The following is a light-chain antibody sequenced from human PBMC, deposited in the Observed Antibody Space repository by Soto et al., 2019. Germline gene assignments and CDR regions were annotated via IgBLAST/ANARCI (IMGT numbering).Light chain of an antibody. J-gene: IGLJ1*01. CDR1: SSDVGSYNL. CDR2: EGS. V-gene: IGLV2-23*01. Sequence: QSVLTQPASVSGSPGQSITISCTGTSSDVGSYNLVSWYQQHPGKAPKLMIYEGSKRPSGVSNRFSGSKSGNTASLTISGLQAEYEADYYCCSYAGSSTPYVFGPGTKVTVL. CDR3: CSYAGSSTPYV.